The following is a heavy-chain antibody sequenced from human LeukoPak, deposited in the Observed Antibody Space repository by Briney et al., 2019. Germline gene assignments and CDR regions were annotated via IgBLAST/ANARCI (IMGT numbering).Heavy chain of an antibody. V-gene: IGHV5-51*01. CDR1: GYSFTSYW. CDR2: IYPGDSDT. Sequence: GESLKISCKGSGYSFTSYWIGWVRQMPGEGLEWMGIIYPGDSDTRYSPSFQGQVTISADKSISTAYLQWSSLKASDTAMYYCASTYYYDSSGRLHDAFDIWGQGTMVTVSS. J-gene: IGHJ3*02. CDR3: ASTYYYDSSGRLHDAFDI. D-gene: IGHD3-22*01.